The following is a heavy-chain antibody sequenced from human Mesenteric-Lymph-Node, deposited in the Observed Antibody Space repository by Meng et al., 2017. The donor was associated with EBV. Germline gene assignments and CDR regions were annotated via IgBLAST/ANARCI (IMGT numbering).Heavy chain of an antibody. Sequence: QGQLPPGGAGLLKPSETLSLTCAVYGGSFSGYYWSWIRQPPGKGLEWIGEINHSGSTNYNPSLKSRVTISVDTSKNQFSLKLSSVTAADTAVYYCAREMSIAAAGSPLAYWGQGTLVTVSS. CDR1: GGSFSGYY. CDR2: INHSGST. J-gene: IGHJ4*02. D-gene: IGHD6-13*01. CDR3: AREMSIAAAGSPLAY. V-gene: IGHV4-34*01.